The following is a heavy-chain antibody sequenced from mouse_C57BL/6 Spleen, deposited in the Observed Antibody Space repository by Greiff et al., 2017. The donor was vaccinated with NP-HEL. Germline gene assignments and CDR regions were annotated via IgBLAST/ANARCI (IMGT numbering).Heavy chain of an antibody. J-gene: IGHJ3*01. CDR2: ISYDGSN. Sequence: EVKLLESGPGLVKPSQSLSLTCSVTGYSITSGYYWNWIRQFPGNKLEWMGYISYDGSNNYNPSLKNRISITRDTSKNQFFLKLNSVTTEDTATYYCALDYDGGFAYWGQGTLVTVSA. CDR3: ALDYDGGFAY. D-gene: IGHD2-4*01. V-gene: IGHV3-6*01. CDR1: GYSITSGYY.